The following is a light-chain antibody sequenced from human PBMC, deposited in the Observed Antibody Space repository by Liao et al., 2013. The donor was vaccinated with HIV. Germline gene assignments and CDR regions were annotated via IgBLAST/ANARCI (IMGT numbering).Light chain of an antibody. V-gene: IGLV3-1*01. Sequence: SYELTQPPSVSVSPGQTASITCSGDKLGHKYSSWYQQKPGQAPVLVIYHNNKRPSGIPERFSGSKSGITATLTITGTQAMDEADYYCQTWDVNAAYVFATGTKVTVL. CDR1: KLGHKY. J-gene: IGLJ1*01. CDR3: QTWDVNAAYV. CDR2: HNN.